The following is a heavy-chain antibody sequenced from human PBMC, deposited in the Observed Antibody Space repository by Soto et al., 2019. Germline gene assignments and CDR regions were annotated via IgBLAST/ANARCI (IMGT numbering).Heavy chain of an antibody. CDR1: GCTVSSNY. J-gene: IGHJ6*03. CDR2: IYSGGST. V-gene: IGHV3-53*04. CDR3: ARVLEVKSYYYYYMDV. Sequence: GGSLRLSCAASGCTVSSNYMSWVRQAPGKGLEWVSVIYSGGSTYYADSVKGRFTISRHNSKNTLYLQMNSLRAEDTAVYYCARVLEVKSYYYYYMDVWGKGTTVTVSS. D-gene: IGHD2-21*01.